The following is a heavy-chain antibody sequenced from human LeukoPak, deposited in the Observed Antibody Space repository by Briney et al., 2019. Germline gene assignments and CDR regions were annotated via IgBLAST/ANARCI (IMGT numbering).Heavy chain of an antibody. CDR3: ARWAAGFDY. D-gene: IGHD1-26*01. V-gene: IGHV3-48*03. CDR1: GFTFSSYE. J-gene: IGHJ4*02. CDR2: ISSSGSTI. Sequence: GGSLRLSCAASGFTFSSYEMNWVRQAPGKGLEWVSYISSSGSTIYYADSVKGRFTISRDNAKNSLYVQMNSLRAEDTAVYYCARWAAGFDYWGQGTLVTVSS.